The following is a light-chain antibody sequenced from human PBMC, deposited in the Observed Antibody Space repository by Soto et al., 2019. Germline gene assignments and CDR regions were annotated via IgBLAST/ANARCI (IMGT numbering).Light chain of an antibody. J-gene: IGKJ1*01. CDR1: QSISSY. Sequence: DIQMTHSPSSRSASVGDRVTITCRASQSISSYLNWYQQKPGKAPKLLISAASSLQSGVPSRFSGSGSGTDFTLTISSLQPEDFATYYCQQSYSIPRTFGQGPRWIS. CDR3: QQSYSIPRT. V-gene: IGKV1-39*01. CDR2: AAS.